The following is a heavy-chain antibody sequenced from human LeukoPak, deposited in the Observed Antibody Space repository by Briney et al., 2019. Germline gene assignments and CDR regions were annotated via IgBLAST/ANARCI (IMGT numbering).Heavy chain of an antibody. Sequence: SETLSLTCTVSGGSLISYYWSWIRQPPGKGLEWIGYIYYSGNTNYNPSLTSRVTISLDTSRNQFSLKLSSVTAADTAVYYCARGSVTGRTGYDFVSWVQGTLVTVSS. CDR3: ARGSVTGRTGYDFVS. CDR2: IYYSGNT. CDR1: GGSLISYY. D-gene: IGHD2-21*02. V-gene: IGHV4-59*01. J-gene: IGHJ4*02.